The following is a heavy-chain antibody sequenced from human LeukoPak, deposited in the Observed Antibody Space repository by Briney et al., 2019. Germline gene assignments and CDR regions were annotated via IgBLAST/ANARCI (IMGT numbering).Heavy chain of an antibody. V-gene: IGHV1-18*01. CDR2: ISAYNGNT. Sequence: ASVKVSCKASGYTFTSYGISWVRQAPGQGLEWMGWISAYNGNTNYAQKLQGRVTMTTDTSTSTAYMELRSLRSDDTAVYYCARERLSPQYGGKGTPTANFDYWGQGTLVTVSS. CDR3: ARERLSPQYGGKGTPTANFDY. J-gene: IGHJ4*02. D-gene: IGHD4-23*01. CDR1: GYTFTSYG.